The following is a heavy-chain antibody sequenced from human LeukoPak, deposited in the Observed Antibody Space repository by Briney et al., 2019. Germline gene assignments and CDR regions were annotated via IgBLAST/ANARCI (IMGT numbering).Heavy chain of an antibody. CDR3: ASGSYPFDY. J-gene: IGHJ4*02. Sequence: SETLSLTCAVYGGSFSGYNWSWIRKPPGKGLEWIGEINHSGSTNYNPSLKSRVTISVDTSKNQFSLKLSSVTAADTAVYYCASGSYPFDYWGQGTLVTVSS. CDR1: GGSFSGYN. V-gene: IGHV4-34*01. CDR2: INHSGST.